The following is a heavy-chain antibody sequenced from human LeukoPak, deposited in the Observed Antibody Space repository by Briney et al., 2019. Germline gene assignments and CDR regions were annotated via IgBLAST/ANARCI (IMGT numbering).Heavy chain of an antibody. D-gene: IGHD6-19*01. CDR1: GGSISSYY. Sequence: SETLSLTCTVSGGSISSYYWSWIRQPPGKGLEWIGYIYYSGSTNYNPSLKSRVTISVDTSKNQFSLKLSSVTAADTAVYYCASGDSSGWYRYAFDIWGQGTMVTVSS. V-gene: IGHV4-59*01. CDR3: ASGDSSGWYRYAFDI. CDR2: IYYSGST. J-gene: IGHJ3*02.